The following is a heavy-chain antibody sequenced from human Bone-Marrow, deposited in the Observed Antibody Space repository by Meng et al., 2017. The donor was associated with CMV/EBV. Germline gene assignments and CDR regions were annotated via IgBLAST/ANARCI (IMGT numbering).Heavy chain of an antibody. CDR1: GYSFTSYW. J-gene: IGHJ5*02. Sequence: GESLKISWKGSGYSFTSYWIGWVRQMPGKGLEWMGIIYPGDSDTRYSPSFQGQVTISADKSISTAYLQWSSLKASDTAMYYCARQNDFWSGSNWFDPWGQGTLVTVSS. CDR2: IYPGDSDT. V-gene: IGHV5-51*01. CDR3: ARQNDFWSGSNWFDP. D-gene: IGHD3-3*01.